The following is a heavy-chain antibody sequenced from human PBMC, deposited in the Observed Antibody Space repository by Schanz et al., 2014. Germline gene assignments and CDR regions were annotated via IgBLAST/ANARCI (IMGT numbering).Heavy chain of an antibody. CDR3: ARGIITMVRGGDVGAFDI. V-gene: IGHV3-7*01. CDR2: IKQDESER. D-gene: IGHD3-10*01. Sequence: EVQVVESGGGLVQPGGSLRLSCAASGFTFSTYWMSWVRQAPGKGLEWVANIKQDESERSYVDSVKGRFTISRDNAKNSLYLQMNSLRAEDTAVYYCARGIITMVRGGDVGAFDIWGQGTMXTVSS. CDR1: GFTFSTYW. J-gene: IGHJ3*02.